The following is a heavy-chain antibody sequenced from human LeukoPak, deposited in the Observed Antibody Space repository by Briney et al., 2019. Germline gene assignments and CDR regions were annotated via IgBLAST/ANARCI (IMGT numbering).Heavy chain of an antibody. J-gene: IGHJ4*02. V-gene: IGHV1-8*01. Sequence: ASVKVSCKPSGYSFSSFDINWVRQATGQGLEWMGWMNPNSGNTGYAQRFQGRVTMTRNTSISTAYMELSSLRSEDTAVYYCARGYPLGYCSGGSCPFLDYWGQGALVTVSS. CDR1: GYSFSSFD. CDR2: MNPNSGNT. CDR3: ARGYPLGYCSGGSCPFLDY. D-gene: IGHD2-15*01.